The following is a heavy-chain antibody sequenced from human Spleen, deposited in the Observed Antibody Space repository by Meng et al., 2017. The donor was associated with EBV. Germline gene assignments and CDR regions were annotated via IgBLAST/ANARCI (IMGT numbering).Heavy chain of an antibody. J-gene: IGHJ4*02. CDR2: INHSGST. V-gene: IGHV4-34*01. CDR1: GASFSGYY. CDR3: AAAHYYDSSGYYYPFDY. Sequence: VHFQRLGPALLTPSETLSLTFAVYGASFSGYYWSWIRQPPGKGLEWIGDINHSGSTNYNPSLKSRVTISVDTSKNQFSLKLSSVTAADTAVYYCAAAHYYDSSGYYYPFDYWGQGTLVTVSS. D-gene: IGHD3-22*01.